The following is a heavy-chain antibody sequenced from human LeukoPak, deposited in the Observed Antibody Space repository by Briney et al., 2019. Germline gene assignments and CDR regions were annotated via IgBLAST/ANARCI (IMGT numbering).Heavy chain of an antibody. V-gene: IGHV3-23*01. CDR3: ARARGVIAAAGRTYYMDV. CDR2: FSGSGGSP. D-gene: IGHD6-13*01. CDR1: GFSFSSHS. J-gene: IGHJ6*03. Sequence: GGSLRLSCAASGFSFSSHSMSWVRQAPGKGLEWVSGFSGSGGSPYYADSVKGRFTISRDNSKNTLYLQMNSLRAEDTAVYYCARARGVIAAAGRTYYMDVWGKGTTVTVSS.